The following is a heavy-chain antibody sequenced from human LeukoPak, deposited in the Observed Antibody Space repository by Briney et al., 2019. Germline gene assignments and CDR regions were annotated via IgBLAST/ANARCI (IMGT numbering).Heavy chain of an antibody. Sequence: GGPLRLSCAASGFMFSSNWMSWVRQAPGKGLEWVATIHYIRDGPYYADSVEGRFTISRDDSKNTVYLQMNSLRVEDTAIYYCARCVTGWPNWFAPWGQGTLVTVSS. J-gene: IGHJ5*02. CDR3: ARCVTGWPNWFAP. D-gene: IGHD6-19*01. CDR2: IHYIRDGP. V-gene: IGHV3-23*01. CDR1: GFMFSSNW.